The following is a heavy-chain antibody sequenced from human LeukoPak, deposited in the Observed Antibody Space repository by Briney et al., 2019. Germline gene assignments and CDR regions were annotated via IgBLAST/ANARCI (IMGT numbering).Heavy chain of an antibody. J-gene: IGHJ6*02. Sequence: GGSLRLSCAASGFSFSCYGMHWLRQAPGKGPESVALIRHDGTETYHADSVKGRFTISRDDSKSTFYLQMNRLRPEDTAVYYCAKANREHLSHYYGVDVWGPGTTV. CDR2: IRHDGTET. V-gene: IGHV3-30*02. CDR1: GFSFSCYG. D-gene: IGHD1/OR15-1a*01. CDR3: AKANREHLSHYYGVDV.